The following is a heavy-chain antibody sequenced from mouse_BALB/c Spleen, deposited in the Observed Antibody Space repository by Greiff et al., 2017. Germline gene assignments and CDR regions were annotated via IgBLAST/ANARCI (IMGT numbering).Heavy chain of an antibody. V-gene: IGHV5-6-4*01. J-gene: IGHJ3*01. CDR3: TRDKGITTGGFAY. D-gene: IGHD1-1*01. CDR2: ISSGGSYT. Sequence: EVQGVESGGGLVKPGGSLKLSCAASGFTFSSYTMSWVRQTPEKRLEWVATISSGGSYTYYPDSVKGRFTISRDNAKNTLYLQMSSLKSEDTAMYYCTRDKGITTGGFAYWGQGTLVTVSA. CDR1: GFTFSSYT.